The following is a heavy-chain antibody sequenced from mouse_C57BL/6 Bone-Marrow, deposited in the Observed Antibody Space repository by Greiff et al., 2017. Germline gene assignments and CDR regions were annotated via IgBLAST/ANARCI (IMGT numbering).Heavy chain of an antibody. J-gene: IGHJ3*01. CDR3: ARASRVDYDCKAWFAY. V-gene: IGHV1-4*01. CDR1: GYTFTSYT. D-gene: IGHD2-4*01. CDR2: INPSSGST. Sequence: QVQLQQSGAELVRPGASVKMSCKASGYTFTSYTMHWVKQRPGQGLEWIGYINPSSGSTKYNQKFKDKATLTADKSSSTAYMQLSSLTSADSAFYYCARASRVDYDCKAWFAYWGQGTLVTVSA.